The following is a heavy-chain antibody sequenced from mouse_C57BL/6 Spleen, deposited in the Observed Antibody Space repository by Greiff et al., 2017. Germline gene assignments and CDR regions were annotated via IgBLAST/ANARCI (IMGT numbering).Heavy chain of an antibody. CDR2: IHPNSGST. CDR3: AREVITTVVAPTGPAMDY. D-gene: IGHD1-1*01. J-gene: IGHJ4*01. Sequence: QVQLQQPGAELVKPGASVKLSCKASGYTFTSYWMHWVKQRPGQGLEWIGMIHPNSGSTNYNEKFKSKATLTVDKSSSTAYMQLSSLTSEDSAVYYCAREVITTVVAPTGPAMDYWGQGTSVTVSS. V-gene: IGHV1-64*01. CDR1: GYTFTSYW.